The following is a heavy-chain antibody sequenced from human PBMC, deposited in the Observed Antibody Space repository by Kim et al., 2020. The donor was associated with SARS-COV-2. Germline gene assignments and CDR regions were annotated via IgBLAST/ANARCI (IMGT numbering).Heavy chain of an antibody. D-gene: IGHD5-18*01. J-gene: IGHJ5*02. V-gene: IGHV3-23*01. CDR3: AKYVDTAMVSPNWFDP. Sequence: EKGRFTISRDNSKNTLYLQMNSLRAEDTAVYYCAKYVDTAMVSPNWFDPWGQGTLVTVSS.